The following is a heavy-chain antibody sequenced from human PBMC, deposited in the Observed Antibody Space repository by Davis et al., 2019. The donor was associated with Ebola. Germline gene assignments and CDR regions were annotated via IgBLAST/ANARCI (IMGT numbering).Heavy chain of an antibody. V-gene: IGHV4-4*07. CDR2: FYASGST. J-gene: IGHJ4*02. CDR3: ARDRYYSDSGGYYYGGFDY. D-gene: IGHD3-22*01. Sequence: MPSETLSLTCSVSGGSISGYYWSWIRQPAGKGLEWIGRFYASGSTNYSPSLKSRVTMSVDTSKNQFSLKLSSVTAADTAVYYCARDRYYSDSGGYYYGGFDYWGQGTLVTVSS. CDR1: GGSISGYY.